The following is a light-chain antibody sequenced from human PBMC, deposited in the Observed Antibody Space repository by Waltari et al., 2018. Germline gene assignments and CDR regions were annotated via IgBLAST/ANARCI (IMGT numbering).Light chain of an antibody. CDR3: SSYTTTSTFYV. CDR2: YVN. Sequence: QSALTQPASVSGSPGQSITISCTGTSSDVGGYPYVSWYQHHPGKAPKLMIHYVNKRPSGVSNRFSGSKSGNTASLTISGLQAEDEADYYCSSYTTTSTFYVFGTGTKLTVL. V-gene: IGLV2-14*03. CDR1: SSDVGGYPY. J-gene: IGLJ1*01.